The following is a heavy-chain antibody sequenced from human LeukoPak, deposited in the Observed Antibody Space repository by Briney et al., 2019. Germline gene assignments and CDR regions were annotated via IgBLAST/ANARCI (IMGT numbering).Heavy chain of an antibody. CDR2: IYYSGST. CDR1: GGSISSYY. V-gene: IGHV4-59*01. CDR3: ARFGVPAAIFDY. D-gene: IGHD2-2*01. Sequence: PSETLSLTCTVSGGSISSYYWSWIRQPPGKGLEWIGYIYYSGSTNYNPSLKSRVTISVDTSKNQFSLKLSPVTAADTAVYYCARFGVPAAIFDYWGQGTLVTVSS. J-gene: IGHJ4*02.